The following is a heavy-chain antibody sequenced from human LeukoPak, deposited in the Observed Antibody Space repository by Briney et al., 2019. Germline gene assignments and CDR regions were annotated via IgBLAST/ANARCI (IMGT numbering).Heavy chain of an antibody. CDR3: ARGYYYDSSGYYDY. D-gene: IGHD3-22*01. CDR2: INHSGST. CDR1: GGSFSGYY. Sequence: SETLSLTCAVYGGSFSGYYWSWIRQPPGKGLEWIGEINHSGSTNYNPSLKSRVTISVDRSKNQFSLKLSSVTAADTAVYYCARGYYYDSSGYYDYWGQGTLVTVSS. J-gene: IGHJ4*02. V-gene: IGHV4-34*01.